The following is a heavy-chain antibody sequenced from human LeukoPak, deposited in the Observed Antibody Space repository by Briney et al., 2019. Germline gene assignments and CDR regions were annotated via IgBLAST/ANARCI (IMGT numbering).Heavy chain of an antibody. D-gene: IGHD4-17*01. Sequence: PSETLSLTCTVSGGSISSGGYYWNWIRQHPGKGLEWIGYIYYSGSTYYNPSLKSRVTISVDTSKNQFSLKLSSVTAADTAVYYCARASSDYGDYYFDYWGQGTLATVSS. CDR3: ARASSDYGDYYFDY. CDR1: GGSISSGGYY. CDR2: IYYSGST. V-gene: IGHV4-31*03. J-gene: IGHJ4*02.